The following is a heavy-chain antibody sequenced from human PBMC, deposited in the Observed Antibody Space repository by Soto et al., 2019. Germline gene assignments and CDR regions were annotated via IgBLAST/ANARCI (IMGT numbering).Heavy chain of an antibody. Sequence: PSETLSLTCAVYGGSFSGYYWSWIRQPPGKGLEWIGEVNHSGNNNYNPSLRSRVTMSVDTSKKHVSLQVNSVAGADTAVYYCARGSALGTFGLDVWGQGTTVTVSS. V-gene: IGHV4-34*01. CDR2: VNHSGNN. J-gene: IGHJ6*02. CDR1: GGSFSGYY. CDR3: ARGSALGTFGLDV.